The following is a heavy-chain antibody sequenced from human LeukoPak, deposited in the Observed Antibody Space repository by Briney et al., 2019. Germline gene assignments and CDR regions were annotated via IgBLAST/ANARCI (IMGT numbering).Heavy chain of an antibody. D-gene: IGHD3-3*01. CDR1: GFTFSSYG. CDR2: ISYDGSNK. V-gene: IGHV3-30*18. J-gene: IGHJ3*02. Sequence: GGSLRLSCAASGFTFSSYGMHWVRQAPGKGLEWVAVISYDGSNKYYADSVKGRFTISRDNSKNTLYLQMNSLRAEDTAVYYCAKDTKGLRFLEWLSYDAFDIWGQGAMVTVSS. CDR3: AKDTKGLRFLEWLSYDAFDI.